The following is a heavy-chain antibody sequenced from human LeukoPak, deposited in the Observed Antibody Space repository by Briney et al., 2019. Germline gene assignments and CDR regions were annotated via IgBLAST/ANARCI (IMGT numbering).Heavy chain of an antibody. D-gene: IGHD6-19*01. J-gene: IGHJ6*03. CDR1: GGSISSYY. Sequence: PSETLSLTCTVSGGSISSYYWSWIRQPAGKGLEWIGRIYTSGSTNYNPSLKSRVTMSVDTSKNQFSLKLSSVTAADTAAYYCARDQGIAVAGTGVSGYYYYYMDVWGKGTTVTISS. CDR2: IYTSGST. V-gene: IGHV4-4*07. CDR3: ARDQGIAVAGTGVSGYYYYYMDV.